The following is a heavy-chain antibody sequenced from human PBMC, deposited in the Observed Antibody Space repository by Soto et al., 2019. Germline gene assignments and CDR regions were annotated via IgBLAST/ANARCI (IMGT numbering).Heavy chain of an antibody. V-gene: IGHV3-23*01. D-gene: IGHD1-1*01. J-gene: IGHJ4*02. CDR1: GFSFSSYA. Sequence: EVQLLETGGDLVQPGGSLRLSCAASGFSFSSYAMGWVRQAPGKGLDWVSSISAGGDGTYYADSVKGRFTNSRDNSKNAMYLQMSRQGADDTAVYYCAGGGRYPYYSGPGTLVTVSS. CDR3: AGGGRYPYY. CDR2: ISAGGDGT.